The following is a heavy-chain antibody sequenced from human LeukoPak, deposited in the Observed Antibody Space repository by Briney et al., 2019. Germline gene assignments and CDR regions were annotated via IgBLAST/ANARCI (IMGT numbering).Heavy chain of an antibody. CDR2: IYHNGIT. D-gene: IGHD5-24*01. CDR3: ARELATINGPYFES. V-gene: IGHV4-4*02. CDR1: GGSIRNFHW. J-gene: IGHJ4*02. Sequence: SETLSLTCTVSGGSIRNFHWWNWVRQSPGKGLEWVGQIYHNGITNYNPSLKSRLTISVDKSRNHFSLNLTSVTAADTAVYFCARELATINGPYFESWGQGTLVTVSS.